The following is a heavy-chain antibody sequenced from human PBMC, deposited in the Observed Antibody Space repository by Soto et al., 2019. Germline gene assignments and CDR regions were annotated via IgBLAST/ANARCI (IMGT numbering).Heavy chain of an antibody. CDR1: GGSISSYY. CDR3: ARVDSSGYYYVYFDY. Sequence: SETLSLTCTVSGGSISSYYLSWIRQPPGKGLEWIGYIYYSGSTNYNPSLKSRVTISVDTSKNQFSLKLSSVTAADTAVYYCARVDSSGYYYVYFDYWGQGTLVTVYS. D-gene: IGHD3-22*01. CDR2: IYYSGST. J-gene: IGHJ4*02. V-gene: IGHV4-59*01.